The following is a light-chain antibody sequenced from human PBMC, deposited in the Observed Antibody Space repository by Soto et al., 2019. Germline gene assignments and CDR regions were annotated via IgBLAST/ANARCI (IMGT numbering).Light chain of an antibody. CDR3: GTWDSSLSAVL. J-gene: IGLJ2*01. CDR2: ENY. CDR1: SSNIGDNF. V-gene: IGLV1-51*02. Sequence: QSVLTQPPSVSAAPGQKVTISCSGSSSNIGDNFVSWYQHLPGTAPKLLIYENYRRPSGIPDRFSGSKSCTSATLGITGLQTGDEADYYCGTWDSSLSAVLFGGGTKLTVL.